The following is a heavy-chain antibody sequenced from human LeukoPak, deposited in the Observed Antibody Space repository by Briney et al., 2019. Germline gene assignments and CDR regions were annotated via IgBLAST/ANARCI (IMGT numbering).Heavy chain of an antibody. CDR1: EFTFSNYA. J-gene: IGHJ4*02. CDR2: ITGSTYRT. V-gene: IGHV3-23*01. D-gene: IGHD3-22*01. Sequence: GGSLRLSCAASEFTFSNYAMTWVRQAPGKGLQWVSIITGSTYRTYYVESVRGRFTISRDNFNNTLYLQMNSLRAEDTAVYYCARDEHFAAYYYDSSGLDYWGQGTLVTVSS. CDR3: ARDEHFAAYYYDSSGLDY.